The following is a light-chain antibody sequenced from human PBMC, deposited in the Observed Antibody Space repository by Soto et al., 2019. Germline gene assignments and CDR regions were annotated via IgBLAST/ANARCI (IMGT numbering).Light chain of an antibody. CDR2: DTS. CDR1: TGAVASGHY. Sequence: QAVVTQEPSLTVSPGGTVTLNCGSSTGAVASGHYPYWFQQKPGQAPRTLIYDTSNKHSWTPARFSGSLLGGKAALILSGAQPEDEADYYCLLYYSGARVFGGGTKLTVL. CDR3: LLYYSGARV. J-gene: IGLJ3*02. V-gene: IGLV7-46*01.